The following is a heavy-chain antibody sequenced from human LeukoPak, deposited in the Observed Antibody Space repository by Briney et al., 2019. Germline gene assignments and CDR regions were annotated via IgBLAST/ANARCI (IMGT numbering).Heavy chain of an antibody. CDR1: GGSFSGYA. CDR2: IIPIFGTA. Sequence: SVKVSCKASGGSFSGYAINWVRQAPGQGLEWMGRIIPIFGTANYAQKFQGRVTITADKSTSTAYMELSSLRSEDTAVYYCPRKKVVVARSSPPEYWGQGTLVTVSS. J-gene: IGHJ4*02. D-gene: IGHD2-15*01. V-gene: IGHV1-69*06. CDR3: PRKKVVVARSSPPEY.